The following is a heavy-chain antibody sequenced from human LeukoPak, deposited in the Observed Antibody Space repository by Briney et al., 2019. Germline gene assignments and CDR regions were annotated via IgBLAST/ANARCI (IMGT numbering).Heavy chain of an antibody. D-gene: IGHD4-11*01. CDR2: ISYDGSNK. J-gene: IGHJ4*02. CDR1: GFTFRSYA. CDR3: AREVSTVTGSFDY. Sequence: PGGSLRLSCAPSGFTFRSYAMHWVRQAPGKGLEWVAVISYDGSNKYYADSVKGRFTISRDNSKNTLYLQMNSLRAEDTAVYYCAREVSTVTGSFDYWGQGTLVTVSS. V-gene: IGHV3-30-3*01.